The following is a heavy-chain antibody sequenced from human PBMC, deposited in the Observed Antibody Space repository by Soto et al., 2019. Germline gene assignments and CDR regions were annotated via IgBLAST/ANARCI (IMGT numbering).Heavy chain of an antibody. CDR3: ARDRRHDYGDDRTY. V-gene: IGHV1-18*01. J-gene: IGHJ4*02. CDR1: GYTFTSYG. CDR2: ISAYNGNT. Sequence: GASVKVSCKASGYTFTSYGISWVRQAPGQVLEWMGWISAYNGNTNYAQKLQGRVTMTTDTSTSTAYMELRSLRSDDTAVYYCARDRRHDYGDDRTYWGQGTLVTSPQ. D-gene: IGHD4-17*01.